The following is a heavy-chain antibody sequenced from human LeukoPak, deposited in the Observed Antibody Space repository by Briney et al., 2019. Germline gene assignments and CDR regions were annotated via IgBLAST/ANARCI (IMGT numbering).Heavy chain of an antibody. J-gene: IGHJ4*02. V-gene: IGHV3-53*01. CDR3: ARALRYSSGSYYFDY. CDR2: IYSGGST. CDR1: GFTFSNYA. Sequence: GGSLRLSCAASGFTFSNYAMSWVRQAPGKGLEWVSVIYSGGSTYYADSVKGRFTISRDNSKNTLYLQMNSLRAEDTAVYYCARALRYSSGSYYFDYWGQGTLVTVSS. D-gene: IGHD6-19*01.